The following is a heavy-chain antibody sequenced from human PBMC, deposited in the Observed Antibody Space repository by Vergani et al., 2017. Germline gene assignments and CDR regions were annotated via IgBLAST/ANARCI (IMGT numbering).Heavy chain of an antibody. Sequence: QVQLVQSGAEVKKPGSSVKVSCKASGGTFSSYAISWVRQAPGQGLEWMGGIIPTFGTANYAQKFQGRVTITADESTSTAYMELSSLRYEYTAVYYCTFSNQKRNYYYYYMDFWGKGTTVTVSS. CDR2: IIPTFGTA. CDR1: GGTFSSYA. CDR3: TFSNQKRNYYYYYMDF. V-gene: IGHV1-69*01. J-gene: IGHJ6*03. D-gene: IGHD4-11*01.